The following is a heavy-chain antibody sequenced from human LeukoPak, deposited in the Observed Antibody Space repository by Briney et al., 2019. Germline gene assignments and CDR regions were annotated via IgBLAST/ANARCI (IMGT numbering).Heavy chain of an antibody. CDR1: GYTFTGYY. D-gene: IGHD2-2*01. Sequence: ASVKVSCKASGYTFTGYYMNWARQAPGQGLEWMGWINPNSGGTKYAQQFQGRVTMTRDTSISTAYMELSRLRSDDTAVYYCARVAAYANSGAPAFDPWGQGTLVTVSS. CDR3: ARVAAYANSGAPAFDP. CDR2: INPNSGGT. J-gene: IGHJ5*02. V-gene: IGHV1-2*02.